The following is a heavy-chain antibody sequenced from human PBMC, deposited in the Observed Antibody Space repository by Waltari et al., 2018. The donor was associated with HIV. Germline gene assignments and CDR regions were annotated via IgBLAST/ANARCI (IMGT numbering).Heavy chain of an antibody. D-gene: IGHD2-15*01. CDR3: ARFDGGGSGVYH. CDR1: GFSFSSYS. V-gene: IGHV3-21*01. Sequence: EVQLVESGGGLVKPGGSLRLSCAASGFSFSSYSMSWVRQAPGKWLEWVSSIDSGNSYRNYADSVRGRFTISRDNAKNSLFLQLNSLRVEDTAFYYCARFDGGGSGVYHWGQGTLVTVSS. J-gene: IGHJ5*02. CDR2: IDSGNSYR.